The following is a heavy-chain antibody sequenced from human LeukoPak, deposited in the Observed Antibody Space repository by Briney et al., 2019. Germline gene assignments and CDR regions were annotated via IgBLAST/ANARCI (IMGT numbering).Heavy chain of an antibody. V-gene: IGHV1-2*02. J-gene: IGHJ6*03. CDR1: GYTFTGYY. CDR3: ARGEGVVVPAFYYYYYYMDV. Sequence: ASVKVSCKASGYTFTGYYMHWVRQAPGQGLEWMGWIHPNSGGTNYAQKFQGRVTMTRDTSISTAYMELSRPRSDDTAVYYCARGEGVVVPAFYYYYYYMDVWGQGTLVTVSS. D-gene: IGHD2-2*01. CDR2: IHPNSGGT.